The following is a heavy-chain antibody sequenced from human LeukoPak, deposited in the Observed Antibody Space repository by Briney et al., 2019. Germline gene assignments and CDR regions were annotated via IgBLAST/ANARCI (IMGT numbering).Heavy chain of an antibody. Sequence: ASVKVSCKASGYTFTSYYMHWVRQAPGQGLEWMGIINPSGGSTSYAQKFQGRVTMTRDTSTSTVYMELSSLRSEDTAVYYCARDASFKYCSSTSCSGFDYWGQGTLVTVSS. CDR2: INPSGGST. CDR3: ARDASFKYCSSTSCSGFDY. D-gene: IGHD2-2*01. CDR1: GYTFTSYY. J-gene: IGHJ4*02. V-gene: IGHV1-46*03.